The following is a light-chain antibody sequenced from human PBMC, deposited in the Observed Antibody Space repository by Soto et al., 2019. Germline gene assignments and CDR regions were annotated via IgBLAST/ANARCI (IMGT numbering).Light chain of an antibody. CDR3: CSYAGSYTFYV. CDR2: DVT. CDR1: SRDVGYYNY. Sequence: QSALTQPRSVSGSPGQSVTISCTGTSRDVGYYNYVSWYQQHPGTAPKLMIYDVTTRPSGVPDRFSGSKSGNTASLTISGLQAEDEADYYCCSYAGSYTFYVFGTGTKVTVL. V-gene: IGLV2-11*01. J-gene: IGLJ1*01.